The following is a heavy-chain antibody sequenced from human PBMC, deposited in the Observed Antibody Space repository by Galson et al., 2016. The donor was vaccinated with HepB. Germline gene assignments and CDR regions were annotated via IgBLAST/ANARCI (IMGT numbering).Heavy chain of an antibody. Sequence: RLSCAASGFIFSSHGMHWVRQTPGKGLEWVAVVSNDGSDTYYAHSVKGRFTVSRDNSKNTLYLHMNTLGAEDTALYYCARAGDFDLLAGFDYWGQGTPVTVSS. J-gene: IGHJ4*02. CDR1: GFIFSSHG. CDR3: ARAGDFDLLAGFDY. V-gene: IGHV3-30*03. D-gene: IGHD3-9*01. CDR2: VSNDGSDT.